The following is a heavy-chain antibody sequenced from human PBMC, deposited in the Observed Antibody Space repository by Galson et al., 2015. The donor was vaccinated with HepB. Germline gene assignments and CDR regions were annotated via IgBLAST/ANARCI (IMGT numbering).Heavy chain of an antibody. CDR1: GFTFSTYP. CDR2: ISSNGGST. J-gene: IGHJ4*02. V-gene: IGHV3-64*01. Sequence: SLRLSCAASGFTFSTYPMHWVRQAPGKGLEYVSAISSNGGSTYYANSVKGRFTISRDNSKNTLYLQMGSLRAEDMAVYYCARLTSSSWSFDCWGPGTLVTVSS. D-gene: IGHD6-13*01. CDR3: ARLTSSSWSFDC.